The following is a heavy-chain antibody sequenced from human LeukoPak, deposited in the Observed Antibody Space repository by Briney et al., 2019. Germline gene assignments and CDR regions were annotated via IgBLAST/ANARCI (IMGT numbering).Heavy chain of an antibody. CDR3: VRGAYYNILTGFRGRILGFDY. V-gene: IGHV3-23*01. CDR2: ITSGTRT. D-gene: IGHD3-9*01. J-gene: IGHJ4*02. Sequence: GGSLRLSCVASGFTFSSHGMNWVRQAPGKGLEWVSGITSGTRTYYADSVKGRFAISRDNSKNTMYLQMNSLRAEDTAVYYCVRGAYYNILTGFRGRILGFDYWGQGTLVTVSS. CDR1: GFTFSSHG.